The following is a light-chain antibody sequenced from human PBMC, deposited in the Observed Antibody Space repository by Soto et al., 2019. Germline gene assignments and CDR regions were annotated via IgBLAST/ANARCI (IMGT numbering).Light chain of an antibody. J-gene: IGKJ1*01. CDR1: QSFRGL. Sequence: EVVLTQSPVTLSLSPGEGASISCRASQSFRGLLAWYQQKPGQAPRLLIYDAYNRATGIPPRFSGSGSGTEFTLTITSLHPDDFATYYCQHYNSYGTFGQGTKVDIK. V-gene: IGKV3-11*01. CDR2: DAY. CDR3: QHYNSYGT.